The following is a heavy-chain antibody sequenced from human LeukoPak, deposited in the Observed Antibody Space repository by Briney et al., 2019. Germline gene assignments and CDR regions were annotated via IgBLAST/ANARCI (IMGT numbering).Heavy chain of an antibody. CDR3: AREVDYYDSSGYFPFDY. Sequence: GGSLRLSCAASAFTFSNYWMNWVRQAPGKGLEWVSTISSSSSYIYYADSVKGRFTISRDNAKNSLYLQMNSLRAEDTAVYYCAREVDYYDSSGYFPFDYWGQGTLVTVSS. CDR2: ISSSSSYI. CDR1: AFTFSNYW. V-gene: IGHV3-21*01. J-gene: IGHJ4*02. D-gene: IGHD3-22*01.